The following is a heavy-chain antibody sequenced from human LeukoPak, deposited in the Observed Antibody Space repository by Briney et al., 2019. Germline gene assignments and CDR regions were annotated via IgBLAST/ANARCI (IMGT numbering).Heavy chain of an antibody. CDR3: ARGIRYYYGSGSYYLYYYYYYMDV. CDR1: GGSFSGYY. D-gene: IGHD3-10*01. Sequence: SETLSLTCAVYGGSFSGYYWSWIRQPPGKGLEWIGEINHSGSTNYNPSLKSRVTISVDTSKNQFSLKLSSVTAADTAVYYCARGIRYYYGSGSYYLYYYYYYMDVWGKGTTVTVSS. J-gene: IGHJ6*03. V-gene: IGHV4-34*01. CDR2: INHSGST.